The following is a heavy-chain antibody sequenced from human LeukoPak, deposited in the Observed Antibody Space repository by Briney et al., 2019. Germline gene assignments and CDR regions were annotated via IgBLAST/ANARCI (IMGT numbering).Heavy chain of an antibody. V-gene: IGHV4-34*01. J-gene: IGHJ6*03. CDR2: INHSGST. CDR1: GGSISSYY. Sequence: SETLSLTCTVSGGSISSYYWSWIRQPPGKGLEWIGEINHSGSTNYNPSLKSRVTISVDTSKNQFSLKLSSVTAADTAVYYCARRTTGYYYYYYYYMDVWGKGTTVTVSS. D-gene: IGHD3-9*01. CDR3: ARRTTGYYYYYYYYMDV.